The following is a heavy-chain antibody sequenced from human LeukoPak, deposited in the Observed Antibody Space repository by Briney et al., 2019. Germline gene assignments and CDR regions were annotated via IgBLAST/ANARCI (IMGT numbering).Heavy chain of an antibody. CDR1: GFTFSDHY. V-gene: IGHV3-72*01. D-gene: IGHD4-17*01. Sequence: QAGGSLRLSCAASGFTFSDHYMDWVRQAPGKGLEWVGRTRNKANSYTTEYAASVKGRFTISRDDSKNSLYLQMNCLKTEDTAVYYCARVEGVTRVFDYWGQGTLVTVSS. CDR2: TRNKANSYTT. CDR3: ARVEGVTRVFDY. J-gene: IGHJ4*02.